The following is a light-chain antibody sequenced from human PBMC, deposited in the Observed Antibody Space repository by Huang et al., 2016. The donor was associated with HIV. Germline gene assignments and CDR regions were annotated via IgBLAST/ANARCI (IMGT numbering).Light chain of an antibody. J-gene: IGKJ4*01. CDR3: MQSIQPPLT. CDR2: EVS. CDR1: QSLLQSDGKTY. V-gene: IGKV2D-29*02. Sequence: DIVMTQTPLSLSVTPGQPASISCKSSQSLLQSDGKTYLYWYLQKPGQSQQLLIYEVSNRCSGVPDRFSGSGSGTDFTLKISRVEAEDVGVYYCMQSIQPPLTFGGGTKVEIK.